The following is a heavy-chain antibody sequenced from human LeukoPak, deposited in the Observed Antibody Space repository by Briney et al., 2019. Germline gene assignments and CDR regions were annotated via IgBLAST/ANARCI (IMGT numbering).Heavy chain of an antibody. J-gene: IGHJ2*01. CDR1: GFTFSIYA. V-gene: IGHV3-23*01. CDR2: ISGSGGST. D-gene: IGHD1-1*01. CDR3: AKDFSLDTGWYFDL. Sequence: GGPLRLSCAASGFTFSIYAMNWVRQAPGKGLEWFSAISGSGGSTYYVDSVKGRFIISKDNSKHALYLHMTSLRAEDTAVYYCAKDFSLDTGWYFDLWGRGTLVTVSS.